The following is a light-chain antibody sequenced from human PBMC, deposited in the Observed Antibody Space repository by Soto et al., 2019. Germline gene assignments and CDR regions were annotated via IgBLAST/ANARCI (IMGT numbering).Light chain of an antibody. CDR2: AAS. Sequence: DIPMTQSPSSLSASAGDRVTITCRASQSIATFLNWYQQKPGKAPKLLISAASRLQSGVPARFSGSGSGTDFTLTISSLLPEDLATYYCQQSYNTVWTFGQGTKVEIQ. V-gene: IGKV1-39*01. CDR3: QQSYNTVWT. J-gene: IGKJ1*01. CDR1: QSIATF.